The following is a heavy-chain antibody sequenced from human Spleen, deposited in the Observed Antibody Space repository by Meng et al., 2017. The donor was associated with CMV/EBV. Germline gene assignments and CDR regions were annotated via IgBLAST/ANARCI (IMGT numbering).Heavy chain of an antibody. J-gene: IGHJ4*02. CDR1: GFTFSSYG. CDR3: AKDRGRDGYNWYFDY. D-gene: IGHD5-24*01. CDR2: IYYDGRNK. Sequence: GGSLRLSCAASGFTFSSYGMHWVRQAPGKGLEWVALIYYDGRNKYYADSVQGRFTISRDNSKNTLYLQMNSLRAEDTAVYYCAKDRGRDGYNWYFDYWGQGTLVTVSS. V-gene: IGHV3-33*06.